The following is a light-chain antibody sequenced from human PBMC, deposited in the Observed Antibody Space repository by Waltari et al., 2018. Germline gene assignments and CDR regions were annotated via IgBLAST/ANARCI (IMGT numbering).Light chain of an antibody. V-gene: IGKV1-5*03. Sequence: DTQMTQSPSTLSASVGDTVPITCRASLSIGPWLAWYQQKPGKAPKLLIYGASILQGGVPSRCSGSGSVADFTLTISGLQPDDFAAYYCQQYNSYWTFGQGTKVE. CDR3: QQYNSYWT. CDR2: GAS. CDR1: LSIGPW. J-gene: IGKJ1*01.